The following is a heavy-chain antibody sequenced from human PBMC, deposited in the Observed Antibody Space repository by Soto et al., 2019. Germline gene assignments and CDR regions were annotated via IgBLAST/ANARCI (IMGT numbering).Heavy chain of an antibody. CDR3: VSRYSDFWSGSRSPPKSFDY. Sequence: QVHLQQWGAGLLKPSETLSLTCAVYGGSFSGYYWSGIRQPPGKGLEWIGELTHSGSTYKPSLRSRVTLSVDATRNQFSLTLSSVTAADTAVYFCVSRYSDFWSGSRSPPKSFDYWGQGTLVSVSS. CDR2: LTHSGST. J-gene: IGHJ4*02. D-gene: IGHD3-3*01. CDR1: GGSFSGYY. V-gene: IGHV4-34*01.